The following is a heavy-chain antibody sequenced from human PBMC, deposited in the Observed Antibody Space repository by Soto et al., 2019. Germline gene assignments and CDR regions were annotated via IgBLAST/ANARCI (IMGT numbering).Heavy chain of an antibody. CDR2: INPNSGGT. J-gene: IGHJ4*02. CDR1: GYAITGYY. V-gene: IGHV1-2*04. Sequence: ASVKVSCKASGYAITGYYMHWVRQAPGQGLEWMGWINPNSGGTNYAQKFQGWVTMTRDTSISTAYMELSRLRSDDTAVYYCARVELGYCSGGSCYQLGYWGQGTLVTVSS. CDR3: ARVELGYCSGGSCYQLGY. D-gene: IGHD2-15*01.